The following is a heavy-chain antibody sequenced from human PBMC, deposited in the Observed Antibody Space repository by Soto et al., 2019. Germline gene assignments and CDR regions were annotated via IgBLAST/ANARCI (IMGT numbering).Heavy chain of an antibody. CDR2: ISSSSSTI. CDR1: GFTFSSYS. CDR3: ARDPRPSNWGYYYYYIDV. D-gene: IGHD7-27*01. Sequence: GGSLRLSCAASGFTFSSYSMNWVRQAPGKGLEWVSYISSSSSTIYYADSVKGRFTISRDNAKNSLYLQMNSLRDEDAAVYYCARDPRPSNWGYYYYYIDVWGKGTTVTVSS. J-gene: IGHJ6*03. V-gene: IGHV3-48*02.